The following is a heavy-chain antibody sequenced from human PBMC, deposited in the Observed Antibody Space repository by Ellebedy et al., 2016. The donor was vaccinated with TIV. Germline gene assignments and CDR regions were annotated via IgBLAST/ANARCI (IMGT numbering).Heavy chain of an antibody. D-gene: IGHD3-10*01. J-gene: IGHJ3*02. Sequence: GGSLRLSCAASGFTFTPYAMNWVRQAPGKGLEWVAYISGSTLTKYYADSVKGRFTISRDNAKNSLHLQMSILTAEDTAVYYCARDMAWGNERVNDALDIWGQGTMVTVSP. CDR3: ARDMAWGNERVNDALDI. CDR1: GFTFTPYA. CDR2: ISGSTLTK. V-gene: IGHV3-48*04.